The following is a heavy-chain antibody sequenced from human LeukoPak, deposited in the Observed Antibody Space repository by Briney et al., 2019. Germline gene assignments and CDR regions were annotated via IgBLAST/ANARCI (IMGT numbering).Heavy chain of an antibody. Sequence: PSETLSLTCTVSGGSISSSSYYWGWIRQPPGKGLEWIGSIYYSGSTYYNPSLKSRVTISVDTSKNQFSLKLSSVTAADTAVYYCARQVGATDWGQGTLVTVSS. J-gene: IGHJ4*02. D-gene: IGHD1-26*01. CDR2: IYYSGST. CDR1: GGSISSSSYY. CDR3: ARQVGATD. V-gene: IGHV4-39*01.